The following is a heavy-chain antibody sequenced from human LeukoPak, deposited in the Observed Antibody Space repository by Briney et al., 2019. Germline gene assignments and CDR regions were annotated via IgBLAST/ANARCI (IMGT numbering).Heavy chain of an antibody. D-gene: IGHD4-17*01. V-gene: IGHV3-48*04. J-gene: IGHJ4*02. CDR3: ACLRGPSDY. CDR2: ISSSSGTI. Sequence: GGSLRLSCAASGFTFSSYTMNWVRQAPGKGLEWVSYISSSSGTIYYADSVRGRFTISRDNTKNSLYLQMDSLTADDTAVYFCACLRGPSDYWGQGTLVTVSS. CDR1: GFTFSSYT.